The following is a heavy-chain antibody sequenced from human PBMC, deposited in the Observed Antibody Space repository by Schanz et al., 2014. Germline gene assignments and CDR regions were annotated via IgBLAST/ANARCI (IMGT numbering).Heavy chain of an antibody. V-gene: IGHV3-23*04. CDR1: GFTFSNHA. CDR3: ARDEGRDGYNLAFDV. CDR2: ISGRGGRT. J-gene: IGHJ3*01. D-gene: IGHD5-12*01. Sequence: EVQLVESGGGLVQPGGSLRLSCETSGFTFSNHAMSWVRQAPGKGREWVSAISGRGGRTYYADSVKGRFTISRDNSKNTLILQMNSLRADDTAVYFCARDEGRDGYNLAFDVWGQGTLVTVSS.